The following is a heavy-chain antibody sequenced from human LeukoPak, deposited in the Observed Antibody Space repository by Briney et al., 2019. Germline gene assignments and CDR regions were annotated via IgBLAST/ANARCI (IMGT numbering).Heavy chain of an antibody. J-gene: IGHJ6*03. Sequence: ASVKVSCKASGYTFTSYYMHWVRQAPGQGLEWMGIINPSGGSTSYAQKFQGRATMTRDMSTSTVYMELSSLRSEDTAVYYCARDSTPYYMDVWGKGTTVTVSS. V-gene: IGHV1-46*01. CDR1: GYTFTSYY. D-gene: IGHD2-15*01. CDR2: INPSGGST. CDR3: ARDSTPYYMDV.